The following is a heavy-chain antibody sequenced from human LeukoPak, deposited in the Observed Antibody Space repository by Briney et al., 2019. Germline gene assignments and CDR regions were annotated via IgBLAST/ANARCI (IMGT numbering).Heavy chain of an antibody. V-gene: IGHV4-39*07. CDR2: IFYDGSS. CDR3: ARRQRITMVRGVIISSPFDY. J-gene: IGHJ4*02. CDR1: SGSIRNSNYY. D-gene: IGHD3-10*01. Sequence: PSETLSLTCTVSSGSIRNSNYYWGWIRQPPGKGLEWIGSIFYDGSSDYNPSLKSRVTISVDTSKNQFSLKLSSVTAADTAVYYCARRQRITMVRGVIISSPFDYWGQGTLVTVSS.